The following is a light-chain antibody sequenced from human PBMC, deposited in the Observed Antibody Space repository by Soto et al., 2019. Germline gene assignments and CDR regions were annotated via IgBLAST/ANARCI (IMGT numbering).Light chain of an antibody. CDR2: AGS. J-gene: IGKJ1*01. Sequence: IQMTQSPSSLSASVGDRVTITCRARQSISRFLNWYQQKPGKAPKLLIYAGSSLQSGVPSRFSGSGSGTDFTLTISSLQPEDFATYYCQQSSTTPWTFGQGTTVEIK. CDR3: QQSSTTPWT. V-gene: IGKV1-39*01. CDR1: QSISRF.